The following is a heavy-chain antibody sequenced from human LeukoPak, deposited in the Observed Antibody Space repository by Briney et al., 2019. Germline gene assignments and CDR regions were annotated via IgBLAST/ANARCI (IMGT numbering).Heavy chain of an antibody. Sequence: GGSLRLSCAASGFTFSSYSMNWVRQAPGKGLEWVSSISSGSTYIYYGDSLKGRFTISRDNAKNSLYLQMNSLRAEDTAVYYCARRVASANYAFDIWGQGTMVTVSS. J-gene: IGHJ3*02. CDR3: ARRVASANYAFDI. D-gene: IGHD6-13*01. CDR1: GFTFSSYS. CDR2: ISSGSTYI. V-gene: IGHV3-21*01.